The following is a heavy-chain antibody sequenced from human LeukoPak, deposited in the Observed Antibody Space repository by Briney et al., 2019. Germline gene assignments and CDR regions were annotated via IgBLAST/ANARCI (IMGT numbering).Heavy chain of an antibody. CDR2: ISGSGGST. CDR1: GFTFSSYA. J-gene: IGHJ5*02. D-gene: IGHD6-13*01. Sequence: GGSLRLSCAASGFTFSSYAMSWVRQAPGKGLQWVSGISGSGGSTYYADSVKGRFTISRDNSKNTLYLQMNSLRAGDTAVYYCARDPTEYSSSPNWFDPWGQGTLVTVSS. CDR3: ARDPTEYSSSPNWFDP. V-gene: IGHV3-23*01.